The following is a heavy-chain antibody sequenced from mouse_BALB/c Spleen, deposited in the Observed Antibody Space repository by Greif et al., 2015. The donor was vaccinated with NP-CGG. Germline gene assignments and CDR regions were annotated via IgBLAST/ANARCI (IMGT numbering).Heavy chain of an antibody. Sequence: EVQLVESGGGLVQPGGSRKLSCAASGFTFSSFGMHWVRQAPEKGLEWVAYISSGSSTIYYADTVKGRFTISRDNPKNTLFLQMTSLRSEDTAMYYCARSRTDVRAMDYWGQGTSVTVSS. CDR1: GFTFSSFG. J-gene: IGHJ4*01. CDR3: ARSRTDVRAMDY. CDR2: ISSGSSTI. V-gene: IGHV5-17*02. D-gene: IGHD3-1*01.